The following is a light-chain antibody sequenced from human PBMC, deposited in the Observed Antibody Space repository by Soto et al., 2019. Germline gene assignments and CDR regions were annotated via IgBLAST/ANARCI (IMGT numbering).Light chain of an antibody. Sequence: QSVLTQPPSVSGAPGQRVTISCTGSSSNIGAGYDVHWYQQLPGTAPKLLIYGNSNRPSGVPDRFSGSKSGTSASLAITGLQAVDEADYYCQSYDSRLSGSGVVFGGGTKLTVL. CDR3: QSYDSRLSGSGVV. V-gene: IGLV1-40*01. CDR1: SSNIGAGYD. J-gene: IGLJ2*01. CDR2: GNS.